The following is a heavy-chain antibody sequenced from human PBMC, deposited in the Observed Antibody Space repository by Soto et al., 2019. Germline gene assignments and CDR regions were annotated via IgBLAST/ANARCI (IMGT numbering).Heavy chain of an antibody. CDR3: IQSRCGGDCLQSYASHYYDGMDV. CDR1: GFSLSTSGVC. D-gene: IGHD2-21*02. J-gene: IGHJ6*02. V-gene: IGHV2-5*02. Sequence: QITLKESGPTLVKPTQTLTLTCTFSGFSLSTSGVCVGWIRQPPGKALEWLALIYWDDDKRYSPSLRSRLTINKDPSKNQVVLTMTNMEPVDTATYYCIQSRCGGDCLQSYASHYYDGMDVWGQGTTVTVSS. CDR2: IYWDDDK.